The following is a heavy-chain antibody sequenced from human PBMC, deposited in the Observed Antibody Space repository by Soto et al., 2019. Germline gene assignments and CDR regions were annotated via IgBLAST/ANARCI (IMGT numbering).Heavy chain of an antibody. V-gene: IGHV3-11*01. CDR2: ISGSGNTI. Sequence: GSLRLACSGSGFSFRDYYMSWIRQAPGKGLEWISYISGSGNTIYYADSVKGRFIISRDNAKNSLFLQMNSLRADDTAVYYCACWGHIVPVAPSDFDRWGQGTLVTVYS. CDR3: ACWGHIVPVAPSDFDR. CDR1: GFSFRDYY. D-gene: IGHD2-8*02. J-gene: IGHJ4*02.